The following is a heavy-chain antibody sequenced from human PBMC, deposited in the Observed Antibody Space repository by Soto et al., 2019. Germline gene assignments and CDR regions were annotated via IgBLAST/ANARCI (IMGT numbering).Heavy chain of an antibody. D-gene: IGHD5-18*01. CDR2: IYYSGST. Sequence: QVQLQESGPGLVKPSQTLSLTCTVSGGSISSGGYYWSWIRQPPGKGLEWIGYIYYSGSTYYNPSLKIGVTIPVDSCENQRFLKLSSVTAAATAVYYFPSVRMRGYCYGSWSQGTLV. CDR3: PSVRMRGYCYGS. V-gene: IGHV4-31*03. J-gene: IGHJ1*01. CDR1: GGSISSGGYY.